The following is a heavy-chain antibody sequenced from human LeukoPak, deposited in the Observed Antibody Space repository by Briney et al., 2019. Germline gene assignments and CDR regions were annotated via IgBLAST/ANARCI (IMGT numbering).Heavy chain of an antibody. CDR2: IYTSGST. V-gene: IGHV4-4*07. CDR3: ASPPSLYSSSWSDKYFQH. J-gene: IGHJ1*01. CDR1: GGSISSYY. D-gene: IGHD6-13*01. Sequence: SETLSLTCTVSGGSISSYYWSWIRQPAGKGLEWIGRIYTSGSTNYNPSLKSRVTMSVDTSKNQFSLKLSSVTAADTAVYYCASPPSLYSSSWSDKYFQHWGQGTLVTVSS.